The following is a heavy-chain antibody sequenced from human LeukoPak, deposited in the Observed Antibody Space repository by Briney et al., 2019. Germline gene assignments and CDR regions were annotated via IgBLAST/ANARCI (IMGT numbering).Heavy chain of an antibody. V-gene: IGHV3-7*03. J-gene: IGHJ4*02. D-gene: IGHD1-26*01. Sequence: GGSLRLSCVASGFTFTDYFMSWVRQAPGKGLEWVASIKHNGGEKYYVDSVKGRFTISRDYPKNTLYLQMNSLRAEDTAVYFCAKYSGSYYYPPNWDSWGQGTLVTVSS. CDR1: GFTFTDYF. CDR3: AKYSGSYYYPPNWDS. CDR2: IKHNGGEK.